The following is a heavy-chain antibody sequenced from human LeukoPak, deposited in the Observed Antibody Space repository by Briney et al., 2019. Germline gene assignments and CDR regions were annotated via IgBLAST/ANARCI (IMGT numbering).Heavy chain of an antibody. CDR1: GFTFSSYS. Sequence: PGGSLRLSCAASGFTFSSYSMNWVRQAPGKGLEWVSSISSSSSYIYYADSVKGRFTISRDNAKNSLYLQMNSLGAEDTAVYYCARGRTAVEAFDIWGQGTMVTVSS. D-gene: IGHD2-21*02. CDR3: ARGRTAVEAFDI. CDR2: ISSSSSYI. V-gene: IGHV3-21*01. J-gene: IGHJ3*02.